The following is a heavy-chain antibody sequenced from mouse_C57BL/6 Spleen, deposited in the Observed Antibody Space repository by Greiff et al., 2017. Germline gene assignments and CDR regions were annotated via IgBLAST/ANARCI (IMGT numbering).Heavy chain of an antibody. J-gene: IGHJ3*01. CDR2: IYPGDGDT. CDR3: ARGGYDYDEAY. D-gene: IGHD2-4*01. Sequence: VQLQQSGPELVKPGASVKISCKASGYAFSSSWMNWVKQRPGKGLEWIGRIYPGDGDTNYNGKFKGKATLTADKSSSTAYMQLSSLTPEDSAVYFCARGGYDYDEAYWGQGTLVTVSA. V-gene: IGHV1-82*01. CDR1: GYAFSSSW.